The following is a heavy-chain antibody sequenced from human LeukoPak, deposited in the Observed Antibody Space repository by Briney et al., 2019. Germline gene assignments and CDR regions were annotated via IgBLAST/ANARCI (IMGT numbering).Heavy chain of an antibody. CDR2: ISGSGGTT. CDR3: AKLGRRITMIVVVNPVDY. J-gene: IGHJ4*02. D-gene: IGHD3-22*01. V-gene: IGHV3-23*01. Sequence: PGGTLRLSCAASGFTFSDHYMDWVRQAPRKGLEWVSAISGSGGTTKYADSVKGRFTISRDNSKNTPYLQMNSLRAEDTAVYYCAKLGRRITMIVVVNPVDYWGQGTLVTVSS. CDR1: GFTFSDHY.